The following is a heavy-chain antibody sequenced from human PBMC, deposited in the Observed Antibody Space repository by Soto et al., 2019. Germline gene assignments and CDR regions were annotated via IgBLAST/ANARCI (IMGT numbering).Heavy chain of an antibody. CDR1: GGSISSGGYY. CDR3: ASAGTSSSSRFGDYYYGMDV. D-gene: IGHD6-6*01. V-gene: IGHV4-31*03. CDR2: IYYSGST. Sequence: TSEALSLTCTVSGGSISSGGYYWSWIRQHPGKGLEWIGYIYYSGSTYYNPSLKSRVTISVDTSKNQFSLKLSSVTAADTAVYYCASAGTSSSSRFGDYYYGMDVWGQGTTVTVSS. J-gene: IGHJ6*02.